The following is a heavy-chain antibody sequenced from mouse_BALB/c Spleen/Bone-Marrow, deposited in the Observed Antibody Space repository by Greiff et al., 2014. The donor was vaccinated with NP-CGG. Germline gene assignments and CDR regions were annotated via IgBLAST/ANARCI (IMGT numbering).Heavy chain of an antibody. V-gene: IGHV5-17*02. D-gene: IGHD2-1*01. CDR2: ISSGSSTI. Sequence: VQLKESGGGLVQPGGSRKLSCAASGFTFSSFGMHWVRQAPEKGLEWVAYISSGSSTIYYADTVKGRFTISRDNPKNTLFLQMTSLRSEDTVMYYCARGGNFAWFAYWGQGTLVTVSA. J-gene: IGHJ3*01. CDR1: GFTFSSFG. CDR3: ARGGNFAWFAY.